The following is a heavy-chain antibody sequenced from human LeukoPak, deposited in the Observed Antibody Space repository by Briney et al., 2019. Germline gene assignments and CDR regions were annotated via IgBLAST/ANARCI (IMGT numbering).Heavy chain of an antibody. CDR3: ARALGGYNYRYYYYYYMDV. J-gene: IGHJ6*03. D-gene: IGHD5-24*01. V-gene: IGHV3-7*01. CDR1: GFTFSSYW. CDR2: IKQDGSER. Sequence: GGSLRLSCAASGFTFSSYWMSWVRQAPGKGLEWVANIKQDGSERYYVDSVKGRFTISRDNAKNSLYLQMNSLRAEDTAVYYCARALGGYNYRYYYYYYMDVWGKGTTVTISS.